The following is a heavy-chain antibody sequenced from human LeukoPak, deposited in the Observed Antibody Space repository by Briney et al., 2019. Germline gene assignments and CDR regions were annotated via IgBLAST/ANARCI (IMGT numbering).Heavy chain of an antibody. Sequence: GRSLRLSCAASGFPFDDYAMNWVRQAPGKGLEWVSGISWNSGAIGYADSVKGRFTISRDNAKTSLYLQMSSLRAEDTALYYCAKDNLYAFDIWGQGTMVTVSS. V-gene: IGHV3-9*01. CDR2: ISWNSGAI. CDR3: AKDNLYAFDI. J-gene: IGHJ3*02. CDR1: GFPFDDYA.